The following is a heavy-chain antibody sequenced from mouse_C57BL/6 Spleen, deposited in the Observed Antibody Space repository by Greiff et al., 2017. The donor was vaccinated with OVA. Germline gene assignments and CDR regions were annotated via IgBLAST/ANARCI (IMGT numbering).Heavy chain of an antibody. CDR2: INPSSGYT. V-gene: IGHV1-4*01. CDR1: GYTFTSYS. Sequence: VQLQQPGAELARPGASVKMSCKASGYTFTSYSMHWVKQRPGQGLEWIGYINPSSGYTKYNQKFKDKATLTADKSSSTAYMQLSSLTSEDSAVYYCAREDRLLGFDYWGQGTTLTVSA. D-gene: IGHD2-3*01. J-gene: IGHJ2*01. CDR3: AREDRLLGFDY.